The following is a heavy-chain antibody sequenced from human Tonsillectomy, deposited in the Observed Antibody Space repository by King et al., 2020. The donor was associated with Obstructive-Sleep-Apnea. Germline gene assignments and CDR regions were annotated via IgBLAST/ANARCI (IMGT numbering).Heavy chain of an antibody. D-gene: IGHD1-26*01. CDR1: GFTFSSYW. CDR3: ARDSIVGATTYYYYGMDV. J-gene: IGHJ6*02. V-gene: IGHV3-7*01. CDR2: INEDGSEK. Sequence: VQLVESGGGLVQPGGSLRLSCAASGFTFSSYWMSWVRQAPGKGLEWVANINEDGSEKYYVDSVKGRFTISRDNAQNSLSLHLSSLRAEDTALYYCARDSIVGATTYYYYGMDVWGQGTTVTVAS.